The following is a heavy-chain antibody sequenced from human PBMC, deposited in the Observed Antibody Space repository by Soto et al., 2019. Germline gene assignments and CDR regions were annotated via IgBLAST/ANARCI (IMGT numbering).Heavy chain of an antibody. D-gene: IGHD4-4*01. CDR2: INPDESEK. V-gene: IGHV3-7*01. CDR1: GFTFSDSW. Sequence: EVQLVESGGGLVQPGGSLRLSCTASGFTFSDSWMTWVRQAPGKGLEWVARINPDESEKNYADSVKGRFSISRDNAKNSTYLQMDSLRGEDTAVYYCVRGGSNYASWGQGTLVTVSS. CDR3: VRGGSNYAS. J-gene: IGHJ5*02.